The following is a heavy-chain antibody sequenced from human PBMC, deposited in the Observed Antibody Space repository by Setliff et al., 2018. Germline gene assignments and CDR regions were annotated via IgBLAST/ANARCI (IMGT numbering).Heavy chain of an antibody. D-gene: IGHD3-22*01. J-gene: IGHJ3*02. Sequence: SETLSLTCAVYGGSFGTYYWIWIRQPPGKGLEWIGEINHSGSTNYNPSLKSRVTISVDTSKNQFSLKLSSVTAADTAVYYCARDSRNYYDSSGYPIDAFEIWGQGTMVTVSS. CDR2: INHSGST. V-gene: IGHV4-34*01. CDR1: GGSFGTYY. CDR3: ARDSRNYYDSSGYPIDAFEI.